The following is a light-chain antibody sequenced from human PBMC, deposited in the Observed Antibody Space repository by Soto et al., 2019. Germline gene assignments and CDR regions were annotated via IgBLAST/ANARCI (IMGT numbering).Light chain of an antibody. CDR2: RIS. J-gene: IGLJ1*01. Sequence: QSVLTQPPSVSGAPGQRVTISCTGSSSNIGADYDVHWYQQLPGTAPKLLIYRISNRPSGVPDRFSGSKSGTSASLAITGLQAEDEADYYCQSYDSSLSGYVFGTGTKLTVL. CDR1: SSNIGADYD. CDR3: QSYDSSLSGYV. V-gene: IGLV1-40*01.